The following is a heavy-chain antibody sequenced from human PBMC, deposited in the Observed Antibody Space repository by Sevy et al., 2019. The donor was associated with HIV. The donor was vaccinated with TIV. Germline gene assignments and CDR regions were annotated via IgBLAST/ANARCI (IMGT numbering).Heavy chain of an antibody. D-gene: IGHD3-22*01. Sequence: SETLSLTCAVYGGSFSGYYWSWIRQPPGKGLEWIGEINRSGSTNYNPSLKSRVTISVDTSKNQFSLKLSSVTAADTAVYYCARGLNPGYDSSGYYSDLFDYWGQGTLVTVSS. V-gene: IGHV4-34*01. CDR3: ARGLNPGYDSSGYYSDLFDY. J-gene: IGHJ4*02. CDR1: GGSFSGYY. CDR2: INRSGST.